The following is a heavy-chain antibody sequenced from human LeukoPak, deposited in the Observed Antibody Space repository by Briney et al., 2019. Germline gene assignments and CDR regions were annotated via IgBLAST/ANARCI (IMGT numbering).Heavy chain of an antibody. D-gene: IGHD6-13*01. CDR2: VYYSGST. Sequence: SETLSLTCTVSGDSIRSYYWTWIRQPPGKGLEWIGYVYYSGSTNYNPSLKNRVTISADTSMNQFSLKLSSVTAADTAVYYCARRRRIAAAGTDAFDIWGQGTMVTVSS. J-gene: IGHJ3*02. V-gene: IGHV4-59*08. CDR1: GDSIRSYY. CDR3: ARRRRIAAAGTDAFDI.